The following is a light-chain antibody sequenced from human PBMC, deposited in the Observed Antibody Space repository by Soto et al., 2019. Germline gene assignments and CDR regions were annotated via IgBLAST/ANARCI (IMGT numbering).Light chain of an antibody. CDR2: KAS. Sequence: DIQMTQSPSTLSASVGDRVTITCRASQSISTWLAWYQQKPGKAPKLLMYKASSLESGVPSRFSGSGSGTEFTLTISSLQPEDFATYYCQRSFSTPLTFGGGTKVEIK. J-gene: IGKJ4*01. V-gene: IGKV1-5*03. CDR1: QSISTW. CDR3: QRSFSTPLT.